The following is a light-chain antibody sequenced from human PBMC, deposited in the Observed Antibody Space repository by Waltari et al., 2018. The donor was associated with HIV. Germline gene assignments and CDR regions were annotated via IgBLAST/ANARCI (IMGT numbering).Light chain of an antibody. J-gene: IGKJ1*01. Sequence: EIVLTQSPGTLSLSPGERATLSCRASQSVSSTYLARYQQKPGQAPRLLIYGASSRATGIPDRFSGSGSGTDFTLTISRLEPEDFAMYYCQQYGSSPWTFGQGTKVEIK. CDR2: GAS. CDR1: QSVSSTY. CDR3: QQYGSSPWT. V-gene: IGKV3-20*01.